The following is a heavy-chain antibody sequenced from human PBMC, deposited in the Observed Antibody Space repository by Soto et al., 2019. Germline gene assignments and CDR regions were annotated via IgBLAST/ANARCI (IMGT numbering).Heavy chain of an antibody. D-gene: IGHD6-6*01. Sequence: EVQLVESGGGLVQRGGSLRLSCAASGFIFSSHWMSWVRQAPGKGLEWVASIKQEGSETFYVDSVTGRFTISRDNAKNSLYLQMDSLRVEDTAVYYCAKSMAYVGNDFWGQGTLVTVSS. CDR2: IKQEGSET. V-gene: IGHV3-7*01. CDR1: GFIFSSHW. CDR3: AKSMAYVGNDF. J-gene: IGHJ4*02.